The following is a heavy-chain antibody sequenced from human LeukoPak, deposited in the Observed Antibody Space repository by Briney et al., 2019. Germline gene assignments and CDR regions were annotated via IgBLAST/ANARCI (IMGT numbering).Heavy chain of an antibody. CDR3: ARGDSGSQDDYFDY. V-gene: IGHV1-8*01. CDR1: GYTFTSYD. Sequence: GASVKVSCKASGYTFTSYDINWVRQATGQGLEWMGWMNPNTDNTGYAHKFQGRVTMTRNTSISTAYMELSSLGSDDTAVYYCARGDSGSQDDYFDYWGQGTLVTVSS. CDR2: MNPNTDNT. J-gene: IGHJ4*02. D-gene: IGHD1-26*01.